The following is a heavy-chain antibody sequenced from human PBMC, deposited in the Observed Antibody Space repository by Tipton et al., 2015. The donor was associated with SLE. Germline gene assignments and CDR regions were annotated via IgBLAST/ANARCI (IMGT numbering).Heavy chain of an antibody. J-gene: IGHJ4*02. CDR1: GGSFSGYY. V-gene: IGHV4-34*01. CDR2: INHSGST. CDR3: ARDNGSG. D-gene: IGHD3-10*01. Sequence: LRLSCAVYGGSFSGYYWSWIRQPPGKGLEWIGEINHSGSTNYNPSLKSRVTISVDTSKNQFSLKLSSVTAADTAVYYCARDNGSGWAQGTLVTVSS.